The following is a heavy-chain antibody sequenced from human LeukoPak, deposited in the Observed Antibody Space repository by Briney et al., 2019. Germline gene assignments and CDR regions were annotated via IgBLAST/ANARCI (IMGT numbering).Heavy chain of an antibody. Sequence: GGPLRLSCEASGFTFSSYSMNWVRQAPGKGLEWVSYISSSSSTIYYADSVKGRFTISRDNAKNSLYLQMNSLRAEDTAVYYCARESLRIFGVVTMRYFDYWGQGTLVTVSS. V-gene: IGHV3-48*01. CDR1: GFTFSSYS. D-gene: IGHD3-3*01. CDR3: ARESLRIFGVVTMRYFDY. J-gene: IGHJ4*02. CDR2: ISSSSSTI.